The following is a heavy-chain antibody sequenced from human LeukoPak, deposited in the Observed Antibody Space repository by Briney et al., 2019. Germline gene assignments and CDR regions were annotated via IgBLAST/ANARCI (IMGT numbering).Heavy chain of an antibody. CDR1: GYTFTSYY. CDR2: INPSGGST. Sequence: GASVKVSCKASGYTFTSYYMHWARQAPGQGLEWMGIINPSGGSTSYAQKFQGRVTMTRDTSTSTVYMELSSLRSEDTAVYYCARGPEGSWIQLWLLDYWGQGTLVTVSS. CDR3: ARGPEGSWIQLWLLDY. V-gene: IGHV1-46*01. D-gene: IGHD5-18*01. J-gene: IGHJ4*02.